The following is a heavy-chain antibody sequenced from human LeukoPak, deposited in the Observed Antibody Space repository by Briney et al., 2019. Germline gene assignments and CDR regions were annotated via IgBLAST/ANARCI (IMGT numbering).Heavy chain of an antibody. Sequence: GGSLRLSCAASGFSFSSYGMHWVRQASGKGLEWVAFIRFDGNNKLYADSVKGRFTISRDNSKKTLYLQMNSLRAEDTAVYYCAKRGNYDNSGYYPFDYWGQGTLVTVSS. J-gene: IGHJ4*02. CDR2: IRFDGNNK. V-gene: IGHV3-30*02. D-gene: IGHD3-22*01. CDR1: GFSFSSYG. CDR3: AKRGNYDNSGYYPFDY.